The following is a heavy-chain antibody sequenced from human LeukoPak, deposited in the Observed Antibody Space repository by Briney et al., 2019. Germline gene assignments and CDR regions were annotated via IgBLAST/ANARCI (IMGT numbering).Heavy chain of an antibody. V-gene: IGHV4-4*07. CDR3: ARDDGAGGSGSYYGY. Sequence: SETLSLTCSVSGGSMYSYYWSFIRQPAGKGLEWIGRIYTSGSTNYNPSLKSRVTMSVDTSKNQFSLKLSSVTAADTAVYYCARDDGAGGSGSYYGYWGQGTLVTVSS. D-gene: IGHD3-10*01. J-gene: IGHJ4*02. CDR1: GGSMYSYY. CDR2: IYTSGST.